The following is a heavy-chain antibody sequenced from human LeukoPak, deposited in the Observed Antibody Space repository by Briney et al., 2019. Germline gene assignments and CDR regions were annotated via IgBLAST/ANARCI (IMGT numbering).Heavy chain of an antibody. V-gene: IGHV4-38-2*02. CDR3: GGFSYGGNPGWFDP. J-gene: IGHJ5*02. CDR2: IYHSGST. Sequence: SETLSLTCTVSGYFISSGYYWGWIRQPPGKGLEWIGSIYHSGSTYYNPSLKSLVTISVDTSKNQFSLKLSSVTAADTAVYYCGGFSYGGNPGWFDPWGQGTLVTVSS. CDR1: GYFISSGYY. D-gene: IGHD4-23*01.